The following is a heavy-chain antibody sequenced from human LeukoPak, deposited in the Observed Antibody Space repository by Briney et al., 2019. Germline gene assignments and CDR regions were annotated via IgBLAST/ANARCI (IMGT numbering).Heavy chain of an antibody. CDR1: GGSISSSSYY. J-gene: IGHJ4*02. Sequence: SETLSLTCTVSGGSISSSSYYWGWIRQPPGKGLEWIGSIYYSGSTYYNPSLKSRVTISVDTSKNQFSLKLSSVTAADTAVYYCAKTNRATGLFDYWGQGTLVTVSS. CDR2: IYYSGST. D-gene: IGHD1/OR15-1a*01. CDR3: AKTNRATGLFDY. V-gene: IGHV4-39*01.